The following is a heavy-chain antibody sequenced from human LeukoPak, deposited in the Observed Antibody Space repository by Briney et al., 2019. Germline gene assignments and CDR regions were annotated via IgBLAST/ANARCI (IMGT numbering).Heavy chain of an antibody. CDR1: GGSISGYY. J-gene: IGHJ4*02. V-gene: IGHV4-59*01. Sequence: SETLSLTCTVSGGSISGYYWSWIRQPPGKGLEWIGYVYDSGTTNYNPSLKSRVTISADTSQNQFSLKLSSVTAADTAVYYCASRKLGNDYWGQGTLVTVSS. CDR2: VYDSGTT. CDR3: ASRKLGNDY. D-gene: IGHD7-27*01.